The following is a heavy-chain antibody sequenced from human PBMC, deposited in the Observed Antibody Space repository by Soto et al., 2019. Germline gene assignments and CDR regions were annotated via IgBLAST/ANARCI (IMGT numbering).Heavy chain of an antibody. CDR2: IIPILGIA. V-gene: IGHV1-69*08. Sequence: QVQLVQSGAEVKKPGSSVKVSCKASGGTFSSYTISWVRQAPGQGLEWMGRIIPILGIANYAQKFQGRVTITADKSTSTAYMELSSLRSEDTAVYYCARDLSDYVFEGPNFDYWGQGTLVTVSS. CDR1: GGTFSSYT. J-gene: IGHJ4*02. D-gene: IGHD3-16*01. CDR3: ARDLSDYVFEGPNFDY.